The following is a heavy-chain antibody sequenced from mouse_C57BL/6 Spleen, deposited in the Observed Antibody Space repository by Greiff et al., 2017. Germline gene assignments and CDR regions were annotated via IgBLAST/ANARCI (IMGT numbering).Heavy chain of an antibody. J-gene: IGHJ4*01. CDR3: ARKEYDCYFMDY. CDR2: ISYSGST. CDR1: GYSITSDY. V-gene: IGHV3-8*01. D-gene: IGHD2-3*01. Sequence: VQLQQSGPGLAKPSQTLSLTCSVTGYSITSDYWNWIRKFPGNKLEYMGYISYSGSTYYYPSLKSRISITRETAKNQYYLQLKSVTTEDTAAYYCARKEYDCYFMDYWGQGTSVTVSS.